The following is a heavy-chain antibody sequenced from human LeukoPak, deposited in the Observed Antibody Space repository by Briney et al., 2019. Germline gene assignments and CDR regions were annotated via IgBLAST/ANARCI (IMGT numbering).Heavy chain of an antibody. CDR3: ARWLAQKNPSPYGWGSENVFDI. Sequence: PSETLSLTCAVYGGSFSGYYWSWIRQPPGKGLEWIGEINHSGSTNYNPSLKSRVTISVDTSKNQFSLKLSPVTAADTAVYYCARWLAQKNPSPYGWGSENVFDIWGKGKMVTVSS. CDR2: INHSGST. V-gene: IGHV4-34*01. CDR1: GGSFSGYY. D-gene: IGHD3-10*01. J-gene: IGHJ3*02.